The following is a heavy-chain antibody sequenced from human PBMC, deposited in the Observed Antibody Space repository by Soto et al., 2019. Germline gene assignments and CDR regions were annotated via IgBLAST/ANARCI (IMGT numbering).Heavy chain of an antibody. CDR1: GGTFSSYT. V-gene: IGHV1-69*02. D-gene: IGHD3-22*01. Sequence: QVQLVQSGAEVKKPGSSVKVSCKASGGTFSSYTISWVRQAPGQGLEWMGRIIPILGIANYAQKFQGRVTITADKSTSTAYMELSSLRSEDTAVYYCATGLYYDSSGYYSYWGQGTLVTVSS. CDR3: ATGLYYDSSGYYSY. J-gene: IGHJ4*02. CDR2: IIPILGIA.